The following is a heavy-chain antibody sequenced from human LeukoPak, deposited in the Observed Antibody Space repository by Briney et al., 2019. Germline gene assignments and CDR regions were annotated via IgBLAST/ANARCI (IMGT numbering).Heavy chain of an antibody. J-gene: IGHJ6*03. Sequence: ASVKVSCKASGYTFTGYYMHWVRQAPGQGLEWMGWINPNSGGTNYAQKLQGRVTMTTDTSTSTAYMELRSLRSDDTAVYYCAREFGYSYGYYYYMDVWGKGTTVTVSS. CDR2: INPNSGGT. D-gene: IGHD5-18*01. CDR3: AREFGYSYGYYYYMDV. V-gene: IGHV1-2*02. CDR1: GYTFTGYY.